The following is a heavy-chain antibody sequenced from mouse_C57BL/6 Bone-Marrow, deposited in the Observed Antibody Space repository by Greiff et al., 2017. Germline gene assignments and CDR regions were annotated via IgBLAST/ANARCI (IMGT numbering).Heavy chain of an antibody. J-gene: IGHJ3*01. D-gene: IGHD2-5*01. CDR1: GFTFSDYG. CDR3: ARDSNYSWFAY. V-gene: IGHV5-17*01. CDR2: ISSGGSTI. Sequence: EVHLVESGGGLVKPGGSLKLSCAASGFTFSDYGMHWVRQAPEKGLEWVAYISSGGSTIYYADTVKGRFTISRDNAKNTLFLQMTSLRSEDTAMYYCARDSNYSWFAYWGQGTLVTVSA.